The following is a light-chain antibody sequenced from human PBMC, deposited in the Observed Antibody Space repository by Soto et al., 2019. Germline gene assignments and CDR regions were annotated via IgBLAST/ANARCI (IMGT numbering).Light chain of an antibody. V-gene: IGLV2-11*01. Sequence: QSVLTQPRSVSGSPGQSVTISCTGTSSDVGGYYYVSWYQQHPGKAPKLMIYDVTKRPSGVPDRFSGSKSGNTASLTISGLHGEDEADYYCCSYAGRYTFVCGTGIKLTVL. CDR3: CSYAGRYTFV. CDR2: DVT. CDR1: SSDVGGYYY. J-gene: IGLJ1*01.